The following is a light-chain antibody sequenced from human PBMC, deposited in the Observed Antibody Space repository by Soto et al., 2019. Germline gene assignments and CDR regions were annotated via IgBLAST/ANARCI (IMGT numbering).Light chain of an antibody. CDR3: QQYGRSATWT. Sequence: EIVLTQSPGTLSLSPGDRATLSCTASQSLSSSYLAWYQQKPGQAPRLLIYGATSRATGIPDRFSGSGSGTDFSLTITRLEPDDFAVYYCQQYGRSATWTFGLGTKVETK. CDR2: GAT. J-gene: IGKJ1*01. CDR1: QSLSSSY. V-gene: IGKV3-20*01.